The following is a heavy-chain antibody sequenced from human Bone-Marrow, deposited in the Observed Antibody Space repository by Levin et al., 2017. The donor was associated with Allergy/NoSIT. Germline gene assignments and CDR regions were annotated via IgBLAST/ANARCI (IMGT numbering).Heavy chain of an antibody. Sequence: PGASVKVSCKASGGTFSSYTISWVRQAPGQGLEWMGRIIPILGIANYAQKFQGRVTITADKSTSTAYMELSSLRSEDTAVYYCVARPRANCSGGSCYLDYWGQGTLVTVSS. CDR2: IIPILGIA. CDR3: VARPRANCSGGSCYLDY. CDR1: GGTFSSYT. J-gene: IGHJ4*02. V-gene: IGHV1-69*02. D-gene: IGHD2-15*01.